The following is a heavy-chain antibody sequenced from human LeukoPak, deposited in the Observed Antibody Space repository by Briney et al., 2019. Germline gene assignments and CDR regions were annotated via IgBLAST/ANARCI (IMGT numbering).Heavy chain of an antibody. Sequence: SQTLSLTCTVSGGSISSGGYYWSWIRQHPGEGLEYIGYVHYSWCHLYNPSRKSRVAISIDTSENQFSLRLSSVAAADTAVYYCATRAYYFDSSTYYFEGWGQGTLVTVS. D-gene: IGHD3-22*01. V-gene: IGHV4-31*03. CDR3: ATRAYYFDSSTYYFEG. J-gene: IGHJ4*02. CDR1: GGSISSGGYY. CDR2: VHYSWCH.